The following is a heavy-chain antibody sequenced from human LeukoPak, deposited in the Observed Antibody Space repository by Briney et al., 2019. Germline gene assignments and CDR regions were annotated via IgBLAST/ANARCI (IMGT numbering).Heavy chain of an antibody. J-gene: IGHJ4*02. D-gene: IGHD1-26*01. CDR3: ARRARLSSGSYYGGYYFDY. CDR1: GGSIITYY. CDR2: IYSSGTT. Sequence: SETLSLTCTVSGGSIITYYWSWIRQPAGKGLEWIGRIYSSGTTNYNPSLKSRVTMSVDTSKNQFSLKLSSVTAADTAVYYCARRARLSSGSYYGGYYFDYWGQGTLVTVSS. V-gene: IGHV4-4*07.